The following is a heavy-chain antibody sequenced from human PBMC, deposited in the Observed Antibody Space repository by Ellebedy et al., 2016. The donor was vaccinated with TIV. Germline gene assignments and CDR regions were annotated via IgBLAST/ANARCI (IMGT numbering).Heavy chain of an antibody. V-gene: IGHV3-30*18. Sequence: GGSLRLXXAASGFTFSSYGMHWFRQAPGKGLEWVAVISYDGSNKYYADSVKGRFTISRDNSKNTLYLQMNSLRAEDTAVYYCAKDLGIAAAGSWGQGTLVTVSS. CDR3: AKDLGIAAAGS. J-gene: IGHJ4*02. CDR1: GFTFSSYG. CDR2: ISYDGSNK. D-gene: IGHD6-13*01.